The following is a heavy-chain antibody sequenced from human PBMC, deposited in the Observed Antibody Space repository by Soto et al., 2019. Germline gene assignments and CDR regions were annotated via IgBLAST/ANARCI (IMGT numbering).Heavy chain of an antibody. D-gene: IGHD3-22*01. J-gene: IGHJ4*02. V-gene: IGHV3-30*18. CDR1: GFTFSADG. CDR3: AKAWGVPDGSGDFSAYFDD. CDR2: ISSDGNKK. Sequence: VQLVQSGGGVVQPGRSLRLSCVASGFTFSADGMHWVRQAPGKGLEWVSAISSDGNKKDYGDSVKGRFTISRDNSKNTLYLQMNSLRAEHTAIYYCAKAWGVPDGSGDFSAYFDDWGRGTLVTVSS.